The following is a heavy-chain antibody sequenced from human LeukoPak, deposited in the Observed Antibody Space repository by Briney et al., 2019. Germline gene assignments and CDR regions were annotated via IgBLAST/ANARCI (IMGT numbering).Heavy chain of an antibody. V-gene: IGHV4-30-2*01. Sequence: SETLSLTCAVSGGSISSGGYSWSWIRQPPGKGLEWIGYIYHSGSTYYNPSLKSRVTISVDRSKNQFSLKLSSVTAADTAVHYCANLQRYYFDYGGKEPRVTVSS. CDR2: IYHSGST. J-gene: IGHJ4*02. CDR3: ANLQRYYFDY. CDR1: GGSISSGGYS. D-gene: IGHD5-24*01.